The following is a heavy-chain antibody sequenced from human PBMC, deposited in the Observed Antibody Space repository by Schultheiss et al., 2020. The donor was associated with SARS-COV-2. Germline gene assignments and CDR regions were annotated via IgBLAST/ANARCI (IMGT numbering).Heavy chain of an antibody. CDR1: GFTFSSYA. CDR3: ARRSGYDSYYYYYYMDV. V-gene: IGHV3-21*01. CDR2: ISSSSSYI. Sequence: GGSLRLSCAASGFTFSSYAMHWVRQAPGKGLEWVSSISSSSSYIYYADSVKGRFTISRDNAKNSLYLQMNSLRAEDTAVYYCARRSGYDSYYYYYYMDVWGKGTTVTVAS. J-gene: IGHJ6*03. D-gene: IGHD5-12*01.